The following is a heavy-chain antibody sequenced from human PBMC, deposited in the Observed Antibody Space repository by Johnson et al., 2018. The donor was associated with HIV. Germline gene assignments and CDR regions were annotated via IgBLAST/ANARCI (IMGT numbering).Heavy chain of an antibody. CDR2: IKQYGSEK. J-gene: IGHJ3*02. CDR1: GFTFSSYW. CDR3: ARTVNAGRTCDI. V-gene: IGHV3-7*04. D-gene: IGHD2-8*01. Sequence: EVQLVESGGGLVQPGGSLRLSCAASGFTFSSYWMSWVRQAPGKGLEWVANIKQYGSEKYYVDSVKGRFTISRDNAKNSLYLQMNSLRAEDTAVYYWARTVNAGRTCDIWSQGTLVTVSS.